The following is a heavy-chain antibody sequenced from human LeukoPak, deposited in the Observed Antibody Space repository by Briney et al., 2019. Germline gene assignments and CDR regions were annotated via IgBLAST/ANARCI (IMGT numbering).Heavy chain of an antibody. D-gene: IGHD2-21*01. CDR1: GYSISSGYY. CDR3: AGYVVVIDY. Sequence: PSETLSLTCAVSGYSISSGYYWGWIRQPPGKGLEWIGSIYHSGSTYYNPSLKSRVTISVDTSKNQFSLKLSSVTAADTAVYYWAGYVVVIDYWGQGTLVTVSS. V-gene: IGHV4-38-2*01. CDR2: IYHSGST. J-gene: IGHJ4*02.